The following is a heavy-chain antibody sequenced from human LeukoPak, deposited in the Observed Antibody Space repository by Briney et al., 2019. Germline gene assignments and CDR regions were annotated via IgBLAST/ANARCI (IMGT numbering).Heavy chain of an antibody. D-gene: IGHD2-15*01. Sequence: GGSLRLSCAASGFTFSSYAMSWVRQAPGKGLEWVSAISGSGGSTYYADSVKGRFTISRDNSKNTLYLQMNSLRAEDMAVYYCAKDPPYCSGGSCYYFDYWGQGTLVTVSS. J-gene: IGHJ4*02. CDR2: ISGSGGST. CDR1: GFTFSSYA. CDR3: AKDPPYCSGGSCYYFDY. V-gene: IGHV3-23*01.